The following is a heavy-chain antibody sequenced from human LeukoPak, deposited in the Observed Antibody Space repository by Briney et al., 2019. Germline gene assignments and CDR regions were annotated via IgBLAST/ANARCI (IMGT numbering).Heavy chain of an antibody. Sequence: ASVKVSCKASGYTFTSYVISWVRQAPGQGLEWMGWISAYNGNTNYAQKLQGKVTMTTDTSTSTAYMELRSLRSDDTAVYYCARDARITMIVVAADFDYWGQGTLVTVSS. D-gene: IGHD3-22*01. V-gene: IGHV1-18*01. CDR3: ARDARITMIVVAADFDY. CDR2: ISAYNGNT. CDR1: GYTFTSYV. J-gene: IGHJ4*02.